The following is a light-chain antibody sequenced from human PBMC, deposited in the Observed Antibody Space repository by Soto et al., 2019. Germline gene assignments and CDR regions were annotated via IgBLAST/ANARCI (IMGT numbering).Light chain of an antibody. J-gene: IGLJ1*01. V-gene: IGLV1-47*01. CDR2: RNN. Sequence: QSVLTQPPSASGPPGQRVTISCSGSSSNIGSDYVYWYQQFPGTAPKLLIYRNNQRPSGVPDRFSGSKSGTSASLAISGLRSEDEADYYCAAWDDSLSGYVFGTGTKVTVL. CDR1: SSNIGSDY. CDR3: AAWDDSLSGYV.